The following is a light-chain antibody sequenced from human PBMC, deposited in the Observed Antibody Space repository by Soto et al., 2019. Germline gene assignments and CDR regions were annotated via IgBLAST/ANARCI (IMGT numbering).Light chain of an antibody. V-gene: IGLV2-14*01. CDR3: SSYTATGTL. J-gene: IGLJ3*02. CDR2: ETS. Sequence: QSVLTQPASVSGSPGQSITISCTGPNSDFGGYNFVSWYQQHPGKVPNLIIYETSNRPSGVSHRFSASKAGNTASLTIAGLQPEDEADYYCSSYTATGTLFGGGTKLTVL. CDR1: NSDFGGYNF.